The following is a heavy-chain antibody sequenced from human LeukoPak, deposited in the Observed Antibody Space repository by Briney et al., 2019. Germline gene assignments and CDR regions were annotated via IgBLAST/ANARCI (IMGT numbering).Heavy chain of an antibody. D-gene: IGHD6-13*01. CDR3: ARVSTAASLAIDS. V-gene: IGHV3-21*06. Sequence: GGSLRLSCAASGFTLSDYNMNWVRQAPGKGLEWVSVISTSSTYIYYADSVKGRFTISRDNAKNSLYLQMNSLRAEDTAVYYCARVSTAASLAIDSWGQGTLVTVST. CDR2: ISTSSTYI. CDR1: GFTLSDYN. J-gene: IGHJ4*02.